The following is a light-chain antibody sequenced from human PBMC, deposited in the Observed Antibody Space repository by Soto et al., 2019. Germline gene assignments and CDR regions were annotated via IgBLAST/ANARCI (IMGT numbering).Light chain of an antibody. CDR3: AAWDDRLSGMV. J-gene: IGLJ2*01. CDR1: SSSIGRNL. V-gene: IGLV1-47*02. CDR2: TNN. Sequence: QSVLTQPPSASGTPGQRVTISCSGSSSSIGRNLVYWYQQLPGTAPKLLIYTNNQRPSWVPDRFSGSKSGTSASLATSGLRSEDDADYYCAAWDDRLSGMVFGGGTKLTVL.